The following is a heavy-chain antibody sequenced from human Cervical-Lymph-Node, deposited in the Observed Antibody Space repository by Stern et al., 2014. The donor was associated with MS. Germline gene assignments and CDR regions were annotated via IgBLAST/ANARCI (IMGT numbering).Heavy chain of an antibody. Sequence: VQLVESGGGVVQPGRSLRLSCAASGFVVRPYALHWVRQAPGTGLEWVALISYDGRDKYYTDSVKGRFTVSRDNSNNTVDLEMNSLRLEDTAVYYCAKGGSGSYLDWGQGSLVTVSS. D-gene: IGHD1-26*01. CDR1: GFVVRPYA. V-gene: IGHV3-30*04. J-gene: IGHJ4*02. CDR3: AKGGSGSYLD. CDR2: ISYDGRDK.